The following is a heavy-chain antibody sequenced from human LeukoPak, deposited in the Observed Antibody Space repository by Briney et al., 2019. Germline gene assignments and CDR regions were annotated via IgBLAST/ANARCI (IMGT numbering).Heavy chain of an antibody. CDR3: ARATGTTSNYYYGLDV. CDR1: GFIFSSSG. CDR2: IWYDGSNK. Sequence: GGSLRLSCAASGFIFSSSGMHWVRQAPRKGLEWVAVIWYDGSNKYYADSVKGRFTISRDNSKNTLYLQMNSLRAEDTAVYYCARATGTTSNYYYGLDVWGQGTTVTVSS. J-gene: IGHJ6*02. D-gene: IGHD1-7*01. V-gene: IGHV3-33*01.